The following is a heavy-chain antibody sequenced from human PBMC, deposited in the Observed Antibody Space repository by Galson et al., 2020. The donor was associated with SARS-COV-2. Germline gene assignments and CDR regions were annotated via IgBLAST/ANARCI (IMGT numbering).Heavy chain of an antibody. J-gene: IGHJ3*02. D-gene: IGHD6-13*01. CDR3: ARHQYSGSWGYAFDI. V-gene: IGHV4-38-2*02. Sequence: SETLSLTCTVSGYSISSGYYWGWIRQPPGKGLEWIGSIYHSGSTYYNPSLKSRVTISVDTANNQFSLRLTSVTAADAAVYYCARHQYSGSWGYAFDIWGQGTMVTVSS. CDR2: IYHSGST. CDR1: GYSISSGYY.